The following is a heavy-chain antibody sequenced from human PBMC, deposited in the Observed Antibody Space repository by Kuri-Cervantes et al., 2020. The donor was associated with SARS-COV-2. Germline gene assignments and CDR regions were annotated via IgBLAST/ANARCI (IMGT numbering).Heavy chain of an antibody. Sequence: SVKVSCKASGGSFSSYAISWVRQAPGQGLEWMGRIIPIVGVPNYAQNFQGRVTITADTSTSTAYAELSSLRSEDTAVYHCARETSRTSGTGYYFDYWGQGTLVTVSS. V-gene: IGHV1-69*04. D-gene: IGHD6-19*01. CDR1: GGSFSSYA. CDR2: IIPIVGVP. CDR3: ARETSRTSGTGYYFDY. J-gene: IGHJ4*02.